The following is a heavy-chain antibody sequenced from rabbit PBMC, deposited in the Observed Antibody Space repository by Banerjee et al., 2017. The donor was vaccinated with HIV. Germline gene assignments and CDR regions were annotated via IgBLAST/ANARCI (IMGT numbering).Heavy chain of an antibody. CDR3: VRARNVGNSIRDSYYSKL. CDR1: GFTLSSYY. V-gene: IGHV1S40*01. CDR2: IYTGDGSA. D-gene: IGHD8-1*01. Sequence: QSLEESGGDLVQPEGSLTLTCKASGFTLSSYYMWWVRQAPGKGLELIGYIYTGDGSAYYASWAKGRFTISKTSSTTVTLQMTSLTAADTATYFCVRARNVGNSIRDSYYSKLWGPGTLVTVS. J-gene: IGHJ4*01.